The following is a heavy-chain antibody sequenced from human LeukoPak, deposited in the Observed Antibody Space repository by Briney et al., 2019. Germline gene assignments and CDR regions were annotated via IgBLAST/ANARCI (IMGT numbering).Heavy chain of an antibody. CDR2: ISGRGVST. CDR3: AKGDNNWNYRSGTYYYYMDV. CDR1: GFTFSSYD. J-gene: IGHJ6*03. V-gene: IGHV3-23*01. D-gene: IGHD1-7*01. Sequence: PGGSLRLSCAASGFTFSSYDMSWVRQAPGKGLEWVSAISGRGVSTYHADSVKGRFTISRDNSKNTLYLQMNSLRAEDTAVYYCAKGDNNWNYRSGTYYYYMDVWGKGTTVTVSS.